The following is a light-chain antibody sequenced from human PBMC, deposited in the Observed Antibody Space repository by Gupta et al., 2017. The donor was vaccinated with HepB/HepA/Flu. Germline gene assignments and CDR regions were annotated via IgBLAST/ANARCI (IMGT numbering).Light chain of an antibody. Sequence: QSALTQPASVSGSPGQSITISCTGTSSDIGSYNLVSWYQQHPGKAPKFIIYEVSKRPSGVSNRFSGSKSGNTASLTISGLQAEDEADCYCCSYAGTNTYVFGTGTKVTVL. V-gene: IGLV2-23*02. J-gene: IGLJ1*01. CDR2: EVS. CDR3: CSYAGTNTYV. CDR1: SSDIGSYNL.